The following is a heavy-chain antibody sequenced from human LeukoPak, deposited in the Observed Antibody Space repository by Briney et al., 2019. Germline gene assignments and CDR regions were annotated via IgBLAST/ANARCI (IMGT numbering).Heavy chain of an antibody. J-gene: IGHJ3*02. D-gene: IGHD6-19*01. CDR1: GFTFSSYA. V-gene: IGHV3-23*01. CDR3: AKPGYSSGWYNAFDI. CDR2: ISGSGGST. Sequence: HPGGSLRFSCAASGFTFSSYAMSWVRQAPGKGLEWVSAISGSGGSTYYADSVKGRFTISRDNSKNTLYLQMNSLRAEDTAVYYCAKPGYSSGWYNAFDIWGQGTMVTVSS.